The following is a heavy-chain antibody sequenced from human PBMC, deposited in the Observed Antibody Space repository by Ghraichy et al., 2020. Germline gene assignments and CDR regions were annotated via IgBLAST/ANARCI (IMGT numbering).Heavy chain of an antibody. V-gene: IGHV1-2*06. CDR3: AKGPFWSGFHFDP. CDR1: GYAFTDFY. J-gene: IGHJ5*02. D-gene: IGHD3-3*01. Sequence: ASVKVSCKASGYAFTDFYIHWMRQAPGQGLEWMGRINPNSGGPDYAHNFQGRVTMTRDTSISTAYMELNSLRSDDTAVYYCAKGPFWSGFHFDPWGQGTLVTVSS. CDR2: INPNSGGP.